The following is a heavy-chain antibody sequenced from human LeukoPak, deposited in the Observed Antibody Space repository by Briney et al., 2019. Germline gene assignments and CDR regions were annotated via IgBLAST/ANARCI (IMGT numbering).Heavy chain of an antibody. Sequence: GGSLRLSCAASGFTFSNYAMSWVRQAPGKGLEWVSAISGSGGTTYYADSVKGRFTISRDNSKKTLYLQMNSLRAKDTAVYYCAKDLWTLDLAGAVFDYWGQGTLVTVSS. V-gene: IGHV3-23*01. D-gene: IGHD6-13*01. CDR3: AKDLWTLDLAGAVFDY. CDR1: GFTFSNYA. CDR2: ISGSGGTT. J-gene: IGHJ4*02.